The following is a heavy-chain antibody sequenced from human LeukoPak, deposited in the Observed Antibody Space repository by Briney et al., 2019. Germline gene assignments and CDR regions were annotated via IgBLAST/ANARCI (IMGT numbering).Heavy chain of an antibody. Sequence: PSETLSLTCTVSGGSISSYYWSWIRQPPEKGLEWIGYIYYSGSTNYNPSLKSRVTISVDTSKNQFSLKLSSVTAADTAVYYCARDGTGNPYYYYGMDVWGQGTTVTVSS. CDR3: ARDGTGNPYYYYGMDV. CDR2: IYYSGST. V-gene: IGHV4-59*01. CDR1: GGSISSYY. J-gene: IGHJ6*02. D-gene: IGHD1-1*01.